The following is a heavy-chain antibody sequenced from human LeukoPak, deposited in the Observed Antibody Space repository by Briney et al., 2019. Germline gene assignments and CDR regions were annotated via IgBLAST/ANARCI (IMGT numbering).Heavy chain of an antibody. V-gene: IGHV3-48*02. CDR1: GFTFRSYS. CDR3: ARDMGGSSYLLDY. J-gene: IGHJ4*02. D-gene: IGHD6-13*01. Sequence: PGGSLRLSCAASGFTFRSYSMNWVRQAPGKGPEWVSYISSSGSTIYYADSVKGRFTISRDNARNSLYLQVSSLRDEDTAVYYCARDMGGSSYLLDYWGQGTLVTVSS. CDR2: ISSSGSTI.